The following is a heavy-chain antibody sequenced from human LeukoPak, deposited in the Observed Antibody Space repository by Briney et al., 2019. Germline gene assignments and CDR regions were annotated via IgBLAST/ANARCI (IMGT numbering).Heavy chain of an antibody. CDR2: IYYSGST. CDR1: GGSISSSRYY. J-gene: IGHJ6*03. Sequence: PSETLSLTCTVSGGSISSSRYYWGWIRQPPGKGLEWIGNIYYSGSTYYNPSLKSRITISVDTSKNQSSLRLNSVIAAHTAVYYCARIKKGDYMDVWGNGTTVTVSS. CDR3: ARIKKGDYMDV. D-gene: IGHD3-16*01. V-gene: IGHV4-39*07.